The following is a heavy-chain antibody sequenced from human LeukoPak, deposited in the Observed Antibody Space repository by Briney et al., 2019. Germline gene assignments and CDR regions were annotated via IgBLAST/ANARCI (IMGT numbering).Heavy chain of an antibody. CDR3: AKRRYDSSGYFDY. CDR1: GFTFSIYA. D-gene: IGHD3-22*01. Sequence: GGSLRLSCAASGFTFSIYAMTWVRQTPGKGLEWVSTITGSGGGTYCADSVKGRFTISKDNSRSTLYLHMSSLRAEDTAVYYCAKRRYDSSGYFDYWGQGTLVTVSS. J-gene: IGHJ4*02. CDR2: ITGSGGGT. V-gene: IGHV3-23*01.